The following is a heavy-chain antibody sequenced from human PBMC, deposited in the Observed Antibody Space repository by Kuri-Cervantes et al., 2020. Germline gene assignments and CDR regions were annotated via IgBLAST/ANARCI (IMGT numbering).Heavy chain of an antibody. D-gene: IGHD5-18*01. V-gene: IGHV3-9*01. J-gene: IGHJ4*02. CDR3: ARGSVLQLWFLFDY. CDR2: ISWNSGSI. CDR1: GFTFDDYA. Sequence: SLKISCAASGFTFDDYAMHWVRQAPGKGLEWVSGISWNSGSIGYADSVKGRFTISRDNAKNSLYLQMNSLRAEDTALYYCARGSVLQLWFLFDYWGQGTLVTVSS.